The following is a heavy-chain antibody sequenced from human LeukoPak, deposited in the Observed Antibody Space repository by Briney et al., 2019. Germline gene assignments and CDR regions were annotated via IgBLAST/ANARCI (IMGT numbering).Heavy chain of an antibody. D-gene: IGHD4-17*01. CDR3: AREYGDYERNAFDI. V-gene: IGHV4-59*01. CDR1: GGSISSYY. J-gene: IGHJ3*02. Sequence: PSETLSLPCTVSGGSISSYYWSWLRQPPGKGLEWLGYIYYSGSTNYNPSLKSRVTISVDMSKNQFSLKLSSVTAADTAVYYCAREYGDYERNAFDIWGQGTMVTVSS. CDR2: IYYSGST.